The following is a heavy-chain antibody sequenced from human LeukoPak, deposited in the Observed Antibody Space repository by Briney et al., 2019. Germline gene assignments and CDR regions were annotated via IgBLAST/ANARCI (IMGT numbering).Heavy chain of an antibody. CDR3: AREYYGSGN. V-gene: IGHV3-48*03. D-gene: IGHD3-10*01. CDR1: GFTFSSYE. CDR2: ISSSGTTI. J-gene: IGHJ4*02. Sequence: GGSLRLSCAASGFTFSSYEMNWVRQAPGKGLEWVSYISSSGTTIYYADSLKGRFTISRDNAKNSLYLQMNSLRAEDTAVYYCAREYYGSGNWGQGTLVTVSS.